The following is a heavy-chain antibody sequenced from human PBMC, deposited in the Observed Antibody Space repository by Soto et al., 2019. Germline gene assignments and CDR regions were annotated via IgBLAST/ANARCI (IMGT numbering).Heavy chain of an antibody. J-gene: IGHJ4*02. CDR2: TNTDTGGT. V-gene: IGHV1-2*04. D-gene: IGHD4-17*01. CDR1: GYTFTDYY. CDR3: ARSNTPTVTTPSFDY. Sequence: QVQLVQSGAEVKKPGASVKVSCKASGYTFTDYYIHWVWQAPGQGLEWMGWTNTDTGGTNYAQKFQGWVTVTRDTSITTAYMEVRRLTSDDTAVYYCARSNTPTVTTPSFDYWGQGTLVTVSS.